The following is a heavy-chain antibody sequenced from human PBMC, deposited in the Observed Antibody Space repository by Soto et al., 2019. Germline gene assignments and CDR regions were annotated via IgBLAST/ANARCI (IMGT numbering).Heavy chain of an antibody. J-gene: IGHJ5*02. Sequence: QVQLQESGPGLVKSSQTLSLTCTVSGCSISSCGYYWSWIRQHPGKGLEWIGYIYFSGSTYYNPSLKSPVTISVDTSKNQFSLKLSSVTAADTALYYCARLQPNDYGDPGWFDPWGQGTLVTAAS. D-gene: IGHD4-17*01. CDR1: GCSISSCGYY. CDR3: ARLQPNDYGDPGWFDP. V-gene: IGHV4-31*01. CDR2: IYFSGST.